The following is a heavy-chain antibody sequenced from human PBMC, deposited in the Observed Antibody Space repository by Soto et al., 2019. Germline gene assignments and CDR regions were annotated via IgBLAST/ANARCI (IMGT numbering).Heavy chain of an antibody. CDR2: VFFMGNT. CDR3: VRLTSRIAAASHGRRNYLHT. J-gene: IGHJ4*02. CDR1: GGSVTGGSSY. V-gene: IGHV4-39*01. Sequence: PSETLSLTCSVSGGSVTGGSSYWGCVRQAPGKGLEWIGDVFFMGNTWYNADLKARLTISVDTSNDQFSLRLSSVTAADTAFYFCVRLTSRIAAASHGRRNYLHTWGPAPLVTVSS. D-gene: IGHD6-25*01.